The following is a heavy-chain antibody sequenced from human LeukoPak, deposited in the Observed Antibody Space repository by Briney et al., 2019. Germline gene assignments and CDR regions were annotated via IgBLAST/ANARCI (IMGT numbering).Heavy chain of an antibody. V-gene: IGHV3-21*01. Sequence: PGGSLRLSCAASGFTFSSYSMNWVRQAPGKGLEWVSSISSSSSYIYYADSVKGRFTISRDNAKNSLYLQMNSLRAEDTAVYYCARLVISFSAMDVWGKGTTVTVSS. D-gene: IGHD3-9*01. J-gene: IGHJ6*03. CDR1: GFTFSSYS. CDR2: ISSSSSYI. CDR3: ARLVISFSAMDV.